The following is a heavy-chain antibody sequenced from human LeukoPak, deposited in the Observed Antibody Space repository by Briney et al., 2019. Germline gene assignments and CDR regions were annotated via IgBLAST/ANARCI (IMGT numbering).Heavy chain of an antibody. Sequence: GESLRLSCVVSGFTFSSFSMNWVRQAPGKGLEWVSSISSSSSYIYYADSVKGRFTISRDNAKNSLYLQMNSLRAEDTAVYYCARETPYSSSWTVFDYWGQGTLVTVSS. CDR1: GFTFSSFS. J-gene: IGHJ4*02. D-gene: IGHD6-13*01. CDR3: ARETPYSSSWTVFDY. CDR2: ISSSSSYI. V-gene: IGHV3-21*06.